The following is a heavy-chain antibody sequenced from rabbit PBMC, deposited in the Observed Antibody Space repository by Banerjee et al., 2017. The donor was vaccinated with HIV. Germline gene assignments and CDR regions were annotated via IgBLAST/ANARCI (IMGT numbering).Heavy chain of an antibody. CDR3: ARYISGSGYYGL. V-gene: IGHV1S40*01. J-gene: IGHJ3*01. D-gene: IGHD1-1*01. Sequence: QQLVESGGGLVKPGASLTLTCTASGFSFSSSYDMRWVRQAPGKGLEWIGCIYTGNGNTHYASWAKGRFTISKTSSTTVTLQMISLTAADTATYFCARYISGSGYYGLWGQGTLVTVS. CDR1: GFSFSSSYD. CDR2: IYTGNGNT.